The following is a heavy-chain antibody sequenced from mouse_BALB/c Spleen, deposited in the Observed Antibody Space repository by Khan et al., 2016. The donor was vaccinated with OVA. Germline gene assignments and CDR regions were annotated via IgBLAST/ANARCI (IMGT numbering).Heavy chain of an antibody. V-gene: IGHV1S81*02. CDR3: TRSGYGSFAY. D-gene: IGHD2-2*01. Sequence: QVQLKESGAELVKPGASVRLSCKASGYTFTSYYLYWVKQRPGLGLEWIGDINPSSGGTNFNEKFKSKATLTVDKSSSTAYIQLNSLTSEDSAVYYCTRSGYGSFAYWGQGTLVTVSA. J-gene: IGHJ3*01. CDR1: GYTFTSYY. CDR2: INPSSGGT.